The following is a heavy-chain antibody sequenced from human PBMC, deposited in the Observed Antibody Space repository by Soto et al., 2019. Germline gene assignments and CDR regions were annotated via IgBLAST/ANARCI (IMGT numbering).Heavy chain of an antibody. D-gene: IGHD3-10*01. J-gene: IGHJ4*02. CDR2: SYYIGTT. Sequence: SETLFLTCTVSGGSISNGGYYWNCIRQHPGKGLEWIGYSYYIGTTYYNPSLKSRATILVDTSNNQFSLKLTSVTAADTAVYYFARDHLLPGTFDYWGQGALATVP. V-gene: IGHV4-31*03. CDR1: GGSISNGGYY. CDR3: ARDHLLPGTFDY.